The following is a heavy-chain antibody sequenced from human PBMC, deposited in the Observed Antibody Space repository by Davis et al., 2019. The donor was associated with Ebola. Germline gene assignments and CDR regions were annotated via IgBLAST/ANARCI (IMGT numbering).Heavy chain of an antibody. CDR3: ARDRCSGGSCYLGGTPPDY. V-gene: IGHV1-69*06. Sequence: SVPVPCKASLGTLSSHAISWARQAPGQGLEWMGGIIPIFGTANYAQKFQGRVTITADKSTSTAYMELSSLRSEDTAVYYCARDRCSGGSCYLGGTPPDYWGQGTLVTVSS. CDR1: LGTLSSHA. D-gene: IGHD2-15*01. J-gene: IGHJ4*02. CDR2: IIPIFGTA.